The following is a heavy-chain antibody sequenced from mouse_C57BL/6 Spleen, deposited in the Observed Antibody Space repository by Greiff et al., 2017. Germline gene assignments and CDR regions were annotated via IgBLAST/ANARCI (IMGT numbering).Heavy chain of an antibody. CDR1: GYSITSGYY. CDR2: ISYDGSN. CDR3: AELGPVDY. Sequence: ESGPGLVKPSQSLSLTCSVTGYSITSGYYWNWIRQFPGNKLEWMGYISYDGSNNYNPSLKNRISITRDTSKNQFFLKLNSVTTEDTATYYCAELGPVDYWGQGTTLTVSS. D-gene: IGHD4-1*01. V-gene: IGHV3-6*01. J-gene: IGHJ2*01.